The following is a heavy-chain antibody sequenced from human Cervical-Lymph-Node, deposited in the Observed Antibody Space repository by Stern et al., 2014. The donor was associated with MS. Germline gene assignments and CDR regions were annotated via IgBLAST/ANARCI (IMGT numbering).Heavy chain of an antibody. CDR2: IYWDADE. CDR1: WFSLNTSGEG. D-gene: IGHD4-17*01. Sequence: QVTLRESGPTLVKPTQTLTLTCTFSWFSLNTSGEGVGWIRQPPGKALEWLAVIYWDADERYSPSLKSRLTITKDTSKNQVVLTMANMDPVDTGTYYCAHTTVTFDEAYGLDVWGQGTTVTVSS. J-gene: IGHJ6*02. V-gene: IGHV2-5*02. CDR3: AHTTVTFDEAYGLDV.